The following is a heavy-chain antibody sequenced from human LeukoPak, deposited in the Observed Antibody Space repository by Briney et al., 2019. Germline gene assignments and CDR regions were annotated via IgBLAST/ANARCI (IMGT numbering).Heavy chain of an antibody. CDR1: GFTFSSYA. J-gene: IGHJ4*02. CDR3: ALSVVVVAATLFGY. Sequence: PGGSLRLSCAASGFTFSSYAMSWVRQAPGRGLEWVSAISGSGGSTYYADSVKGRFTISRDNSKNTLYLQMNSLRAEDTAVYYCALSVVVVAATLFGYWGQGTLVTVSS. CDR2: ISGSGGST. V-gene: IGHV3-23*01. D-gene: IGHD2-15*01.